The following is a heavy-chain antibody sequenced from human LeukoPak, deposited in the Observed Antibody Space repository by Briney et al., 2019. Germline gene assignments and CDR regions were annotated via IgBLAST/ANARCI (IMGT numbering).Heavy chain of an antibody. Sequence: PGGSLRLSCAASGFTFDDYAMHWVRQAPGKGLEWVSLISGDGGSTYYADSVKGRFTISRDNSKNSLYLQMNSLRTEDTALYYCAAHYVWVSYYYYYYYMDVWGKGTTVTVSS. V-gene: IGHV3-43*02. D-gene: IGHD3-16*01. CDR2: ISGDGGST. CDR3: AAHYVWVSYYYYYYYMDV. J-gene: IGHJ6*03. CDR1: GFTFDDYA.